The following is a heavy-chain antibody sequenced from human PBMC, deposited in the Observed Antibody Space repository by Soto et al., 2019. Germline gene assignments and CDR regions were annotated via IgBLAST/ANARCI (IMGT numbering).Heavy chain of an antibody. CDR2: ISYDGST. CDR3: SKSLSIPLNGTNGVCYLPFDY. Sequence: GLSRRLSCAAAGCTFSSYAMHCVSQAQKKGLEWVAVISYDGSTYYADSVKGRFTISRDNSKNTLYLQMNSLRAEDTAVYYCSKSLSIPLNGTNGVCYLPFDYLGQGTLVTVSS. J-gene: IGHJ4*02. D-gene: IGHD2-8*01. V-gene: IGHV3-30-3*02. CDR1: GCTFSSYA.